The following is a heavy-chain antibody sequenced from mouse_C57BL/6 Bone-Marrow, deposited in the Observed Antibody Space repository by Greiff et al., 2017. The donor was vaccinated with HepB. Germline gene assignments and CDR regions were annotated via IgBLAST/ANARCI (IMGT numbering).Heavy chain of an antibody. D-gene: IGHD1-1*01. CDR1: GYTFTDYY. Sequence: QVQLQQSGAELVRPGASVKLSCKASGYTFTDYYINWVKQRPGQGLEWIARIYPGSGNTYYNEKFKGKATLTAEKSSSTAYMQLSSLTSEDSAVYFCARFITPEDDFDYWGQGAPLTVSS. V-gene: IGHV1-76*01. CDR3: ARFITPEDDFDY. CDR2: IYPGSGNT. J-gene: IGHJ2*01.